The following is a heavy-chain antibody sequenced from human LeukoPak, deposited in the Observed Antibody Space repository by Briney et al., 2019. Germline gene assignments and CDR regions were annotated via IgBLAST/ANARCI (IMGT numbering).Heavy chain of an antibody. CDR2: IYYSGST. Sequence: SETLSLTCTASGGSISSYYWSWIRQPPGKGLEWIGYIYYSGSTNYNPSLKSRVTISVDTSKNQFSLKLSSVTAADTAVYYCARVPYSSGWVWFDPWGQGTLVTVSS. CDR3: ARVPYSSGWVWFDP. V-gene: IGHV4-59*01. J-gene: IGHJ5*02. CDR1: GGSISSYY. D-gene: IGHD6-19*01.